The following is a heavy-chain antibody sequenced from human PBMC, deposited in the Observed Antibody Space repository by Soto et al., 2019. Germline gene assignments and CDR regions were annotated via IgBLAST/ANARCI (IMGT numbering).Heavy chain of an antibody. CDR3: ARSAKKTCLPDF. J-gene: IGHJ1*01. Sequence: GASVKVSCKASGFSFIGYSILWVRQAPGQSLEWLGWINAGNGNTKYSHKFQDRVTITSDTSATTTYMELRSLRSEDTAVFYCARSAKKTCLPDFWGQGTLVTVSS. V-gene: IGHV1-3*01. CDR2: INAGNGNT. CDR1: GFSFIGYS.